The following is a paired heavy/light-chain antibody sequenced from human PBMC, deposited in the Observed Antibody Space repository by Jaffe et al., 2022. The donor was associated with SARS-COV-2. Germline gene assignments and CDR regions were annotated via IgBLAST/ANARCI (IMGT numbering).Light chain of an antibody. CDR3: QQYNNYPFT. V-gene: IGKV1-16*02. CDR1: QGIRNY. Sequence: DIQMTQSPCSLSASVGDRVTITCRASQGIRNYLAWFQQKPGKAPKSLIYAASTLQSGVPSKFSGSGSGTDFTLTISSLQPEDFATYYCQQYNNYPFTFGPGTKVDIK. J-gene: IGKJ3*01. CDR2: AAS.
Heavy chain of an antibody. CDR2: ITGNSGTT. CDR1: GFTFSSSA. CDR3: AKLVGY. D-gene: IGHD2-15*01. Sequence: EVQLLESGGGLVQPGGSLRLSCAVSGFTFSSSAMSWVRQAPGKGLEWVSVITGNSGTTYYADSVKGRFTISRDISKNTLYLQMNSLRAEDTGVYYCAKLVGYWGQGTLVTVSS. V-gene: IGHV3-23*01. J-gene: IGHJ4*02.